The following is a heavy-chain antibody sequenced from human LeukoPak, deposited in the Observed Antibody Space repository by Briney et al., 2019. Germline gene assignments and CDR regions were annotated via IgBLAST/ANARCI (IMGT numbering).Heavy chain of an antibody. V-gene: IGHV3-30*04. CDR1: GFTFSSYA. CDR3: AKSAASATTFLDY. J-gene: IGHJ4*02. Sequence: GRSLRLSCAASGFTFSSYAIHWVRQAPGKGLQWVAVISYDGSNKYYADSVKGRFTISRDNSKNTLDLQMNSLRAEDTAVYYCAKSAASATTFLDYWGQGTLVTVSS. D-gene: IGHD4-17*01. CDR2: ISYDGSNK.